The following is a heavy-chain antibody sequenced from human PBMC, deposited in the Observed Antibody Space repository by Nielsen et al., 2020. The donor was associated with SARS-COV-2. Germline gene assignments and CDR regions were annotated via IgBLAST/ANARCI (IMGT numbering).Heavy chain of an antibody. CDR1: GFTFDDYA. CDR2: ISWNSGSI. V-gene: IGHV3-9*01. J-gene: IGHJ6*02. Sequence: SLRLSCAASGFTFDDYAMHWVRQAPGKGLEWVSGISWNSGSIGYADSVKGRFTISRDNAKNSLYLQMNSLRAEDTAVYYCASDNYDSSGYSYGMDVWGQGTTVTVSS. CDR3: ASDNYDSSGYSYGMDV. D-gene: IGHD3-22*01.